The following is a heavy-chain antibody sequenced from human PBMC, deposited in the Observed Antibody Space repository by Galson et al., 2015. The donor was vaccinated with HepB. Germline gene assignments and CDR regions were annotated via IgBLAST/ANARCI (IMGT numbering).Heavy chain of an antibody. Sequence: QSGAEVKKPGESLKISCKASGYSFTSHWIGWVRQIPGKGLEWMGIIYPGDSDTRYSPSFQGQVTISADRTITTAYLQWSSLKASDTAMYYCSLSKAVAGNNGFEIWGQGTMVTVSS. V-gene: IGHV5-51*01. CDR3: SLSKAVAGNNGFEI. CDR2: IYPGDSDT. J-gene: IGHJ3*02. CDR1: GYSFTSHW. D-gene: IGHD6-19*01.